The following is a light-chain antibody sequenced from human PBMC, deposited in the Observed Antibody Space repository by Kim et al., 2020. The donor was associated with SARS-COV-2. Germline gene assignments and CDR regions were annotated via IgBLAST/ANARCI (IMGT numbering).Light chain of an antibody. V-gene: IGLV4-69*01. CDR2: VNRDGSH. CDR3: QTWGTPVV. CDR1: GGHNYYA. Sequence: GAWGRGTGSRGGGHNYYATERHQQRPERGPHFVLNVNRDGSHYKGDGIPDRFSGSSSEAERYLAISTLQADDEADYYCQTWGTPVVFGGGTQRTVL. J-gene: IGLJ2*01.